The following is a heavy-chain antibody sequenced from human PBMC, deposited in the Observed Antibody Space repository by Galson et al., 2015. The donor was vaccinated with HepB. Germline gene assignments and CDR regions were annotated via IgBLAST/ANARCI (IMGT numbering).Heavy chain of an antibody. CDR1: GFSFSNYW. Sequence: SLRLSCAASGFSFSNYWMHWVRQTPGKGLVWVSRINSDGSTTGYADSVKGRFTISRDNAKNTLYLQMNTLTVEDTAMYYCTSTMVTQFDYCGQRALVAVSS. D-gene: IGHD3-10*01. J-gene: IGHJ4*02. CDR2: INSDGSTT. CDR3: TSTMVTQFDY. V-gene: IGHV3-74*01.